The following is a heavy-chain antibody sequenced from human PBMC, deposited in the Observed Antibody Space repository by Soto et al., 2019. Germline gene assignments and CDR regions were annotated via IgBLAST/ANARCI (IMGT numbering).Heavy chain of an antibody. Sequence: ASVKVSCKASGYTVTSYYMHWVRQAPGQGLEWMGIINPSGGSTSYAQKFQGRVTMTRDTSTSTVYMELSSLRSEDTAVYYCARNSKWGDYYYYYMDVWGKGTTVTVSS. J-gene: IGHJ6*03. V-gene: IGHV1-46*03. D-gene: IGHD4-4*01. CDR3: ARNSKWGDYYYYYMDV. CDR2: INPSGGST. CDR1: GYTVTSYY.